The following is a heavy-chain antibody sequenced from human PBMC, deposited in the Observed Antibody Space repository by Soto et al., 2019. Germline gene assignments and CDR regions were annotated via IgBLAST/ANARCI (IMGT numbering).Heavy chain of an antibody. D-gene: IGHD6-13*01. V-gene: IGHV3-7*01. CDR2: IKQDGSEK. CDR3: ASFGASSRIDY. CDR1: GFTFSSYW. J-gene: IGHJ4*02. Sequence: GGSLRLSCAASGFTFSSYWMSWVRQAPGKGLEWVANIKQDGSEKYYVDSVKGRFTISRDNAKNSLYLQMNSLRAEDTAVYYCASFGASSRIDYWGQGTLVTVSS.